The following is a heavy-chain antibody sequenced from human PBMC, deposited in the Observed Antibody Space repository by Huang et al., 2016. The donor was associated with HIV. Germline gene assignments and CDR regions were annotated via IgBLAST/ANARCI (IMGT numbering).Heavy chain of an antibody. CDR1: GDSIRSGGYY. CDR2: IYYSGSS. Sequence: QVQLQESGPGLVKPSQTLSLTCTVSGDSIRSGGYYWTWIRQSPAKGLEWIGYIYYSGSSDYNPALKSRVSISIDAFKNRVSLKLKSVTVADTAVYYCAGAPATHSVFFYWGQGTLVTVSA. CDR3: AGAPATHSVFFY. V-gene: IGHV4-30-4*08. D-gene: IGHD3-3*01. J-gene: IGHJ4*02.